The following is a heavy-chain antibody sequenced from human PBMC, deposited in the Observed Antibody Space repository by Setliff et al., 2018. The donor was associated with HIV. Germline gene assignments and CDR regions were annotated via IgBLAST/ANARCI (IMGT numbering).Heavy chain of an antibody. CDR2: VIGSGGST. CDR1: GFNFESHW. V-gene: IGHV3-23*01. Sequence: GGSLRLSCVGSGFNFESHWISWVRQAPGKGLEWVSGVIGSGGSTYYAGSVKGRFTISRDNSKNTLYLQMNSLRAEDTAVYYCAKDHYYGGAFNIWGQGTMVTVSS. J-gene: IGHJ3*02. D-gene: IGHD3-10*01. CDR3: AKDHYYGGAFNI.